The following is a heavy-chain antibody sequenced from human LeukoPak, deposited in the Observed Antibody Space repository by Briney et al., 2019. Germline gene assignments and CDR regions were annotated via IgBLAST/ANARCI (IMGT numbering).Heavy chain of an antibody. V-gene: IGHV1-46*01. CDR1: GYIFTSNY. J-gene: IGHJ4*02. CDR2: IYPRDGST. CDR3: ARDQEGFDY. Sequence: ASVKVSCTASGYIFTSNYIHWVRQAPGQGLEWMGMIYPRDGSTSYAQRFQDRVTVTRDTSTSTVHMELSGLRSEDTAVYYCARDQEGFDYWGQGTQVTVSS.